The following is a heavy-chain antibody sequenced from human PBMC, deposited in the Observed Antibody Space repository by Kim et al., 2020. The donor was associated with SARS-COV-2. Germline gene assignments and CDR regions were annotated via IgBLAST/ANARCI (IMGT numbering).Heavy chain of an antibody. J-gene: IGHJ6*02. CDR1: DGSMSTSGYY. D-gene: IGHD3-10*01. V-gene: IGHV4-31*03. CDR3: AVASGSGRPGYGMDV. CDR2: IYNSGIT. Sequence: SETLSLTCTVSDGSMSTSGYYWNWIRQNPGKGLEWIGFIYNSGITSYNPSLKSRVTITIDTSENKISLKVTSVTAADTAVYFCAVASGSGRPGYGMDVWGQGTTVIVSS.